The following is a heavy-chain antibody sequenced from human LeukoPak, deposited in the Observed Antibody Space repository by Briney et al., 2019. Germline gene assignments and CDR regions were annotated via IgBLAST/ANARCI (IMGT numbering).Heavy chain of an antibody. CDR2: IIPIFGTA. J-gene: IGHJ6*03. D-gene: IGHD6-6*01. Sequence: SVKVSCKASGGTFSSYAISWVRQAPGQGLEWMGGIIPIFGTANYAQKFQGRVTITTDESTSTAYMELSSLRSEDTAVYYCAGAEQFSSIAHPNRDYYYYYMDVWGKGTTVTVSS. CDR3: AGAEQFSSIAHPNRDYYYYYMDV. V-gene: IGHV1-69*05. CDR1: GGTFSSYA.